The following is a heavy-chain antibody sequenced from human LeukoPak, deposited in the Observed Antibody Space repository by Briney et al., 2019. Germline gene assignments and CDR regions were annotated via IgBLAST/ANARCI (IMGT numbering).Heavy chain of an antibody. V-gene: IGHV3-23*01. CDR1: GFTFSSYA. J-gene: IGHJ1*01. CDR2: ISGSGGST. D-gene: IGHD3-9*01. Sequence: GASLRLSCAASGFTFSSYAMSWVRQAPGEGLEWVSAISGSGGSTYYADSVKGRFTISRDNSKNTLYLQMNSLRAEDTAVYYCAKGPKYYDILTGPEYFQHWGQGTLVTVSS. CDR3: AKGPKYYDILTGPEYFQH.